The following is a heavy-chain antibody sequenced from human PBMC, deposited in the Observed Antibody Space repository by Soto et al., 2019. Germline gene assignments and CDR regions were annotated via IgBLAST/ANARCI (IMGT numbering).Heavy chain of an antibody. J-gene: IGHJ5*02. CDR1: GGSISSGDYY. CDR3: ATGYYDSSGYSLSFDP. D-gene: IGHD3-22*01. Sequence: SETLSLTCTVSGGSISSGDYYWSWIRQPPGKGLEWIGYIYYSGSTYYNPSLKSRVTISVDTSKNQFSLKLSPVTAADTAVYYCATGYYDSSGYSLSFDPWGQGTLVTVSS. V-gene: IGHV4-30-4*01. CDR2: IYYSGST.